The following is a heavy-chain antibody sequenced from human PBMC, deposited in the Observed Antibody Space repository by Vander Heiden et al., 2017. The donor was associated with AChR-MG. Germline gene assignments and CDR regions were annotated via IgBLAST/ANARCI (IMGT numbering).Heavy chain of an antibody. CDR3: ARHGDSGYDLGY. D-gene: IGHD5-12*01. J-gene: IGHJ4*02. V-gene: IGHV4-39*01. CDR2: IYYSGST. Sequence: QLQLQESGPGLVKPSWTLSLTCTVPGGSMSSSTYYWGWIRQPPGKGLEWIGSIYYSGSTYYNPSLKSRVTISVDMSKNQFSLKLSSVTAADTAVYYCARHGDSGYDLGYWGQGTLVTVSS. CDR1: GGSMSSSTYY.